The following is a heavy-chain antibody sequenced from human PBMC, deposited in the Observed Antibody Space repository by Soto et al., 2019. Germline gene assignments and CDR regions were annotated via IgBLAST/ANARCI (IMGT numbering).Heavy chain of an antibody. CDR2: IIPIFGTA. Sequence: QVQLVQSGAEVKKPGSSVKVSCKASGGTFSSYAISWVRQAPGQGLEWMGGIIPIFGTANYAQKFQGRVTITADESTSTAYMELSSLRSEETAVYYCASLGPITMVRGVITHYGMDVWGQGTTVTVSS. V-gene: IGHV1-69*12. D-gene: IGHD3-10*01. CDR1: GGTFSSYA. CDR3: ASLGPITMVRGVITHYGMDV. J-gene: IGHJ6*02.